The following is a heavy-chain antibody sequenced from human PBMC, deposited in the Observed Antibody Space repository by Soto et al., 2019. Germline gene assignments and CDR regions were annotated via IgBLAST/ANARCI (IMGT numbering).Heavy chain of an antibody. V-gene: IGHV4-4*07. CDR1: GASISCFY. D-gene: IGHD1-1*01. J-gene: IGHJ5*02. CDR2: IYATGTT. CDR3: VRDGTKTLRDWFDP. Sequence: SETLSLTCTVSGASISCFYWSWIRKSAGKGLEWIGRIYATGTTYYNPSLKSRVMMSVDTSKKQFSLKLRSVTAADTAVYYCVRDGTKTLRDWFDPWGQGISVTVSS.